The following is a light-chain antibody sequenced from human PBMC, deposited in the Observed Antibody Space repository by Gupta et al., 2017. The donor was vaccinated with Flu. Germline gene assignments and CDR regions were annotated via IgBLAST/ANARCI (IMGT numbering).Light chain of an antibody. Sequence: QSALPQPASVSGSPGPSITISCTGTSSDVGGYNYVSWYQQHPGKAPNLMIYEVSKRPAGVANRFSGSKSGNTASLTISGLEAEDEADYYCSSDTSSSSLVFGGGTKLTVL. V-gene: IGLV2-14*01. CDR2: EVS. CDR3: SSDTSSSSLV. CDR1: SSDVGGYNY. J-gene: IGLJ2*01.